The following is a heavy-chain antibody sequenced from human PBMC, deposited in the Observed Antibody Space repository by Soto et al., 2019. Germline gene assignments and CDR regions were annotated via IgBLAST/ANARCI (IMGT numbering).Heavy chain of an antibody. J-gene: IGHJ4*02. V-gene: IGHV3-21*01. CDR3: APLDTVTTSY. CDR1: GFTFSSYS. Sequence: EVQLVESGGGLVKPGGSLRLSCAASGFTFSSYSMNWVRQAPGKGLEWVSSISSSSSYTYYADSVKGRFTISRDNAKNSLYLQMNSLRAEDTAVYYCAPLDTVTTSYWGQGTLVTVSS. CDR2: ISSSSSYT. D-gene: IGHD4-17*01.